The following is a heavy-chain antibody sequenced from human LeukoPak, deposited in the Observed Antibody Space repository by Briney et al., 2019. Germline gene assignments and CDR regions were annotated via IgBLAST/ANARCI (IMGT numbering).Heavy chain of an antibody. V-gene: IGHV4-30-4*08. Sequence: PSETLSLTCTVSGGSISSGDYYWSWIRQPPGKGLEWIGYIYYSGSTYYNPSLKSRVTISVDTSKNQFSLKLSSVTAADTAVYYCARQGEKSAAGTYYWGQGTLVTVSS. J-gene: IGHJ4*02. CDR1: GGSISSGDYY. D-gene: IGHD6-13*01. CDR2: IYYSGST. CDR3: ARQGEKSAAGTYY.